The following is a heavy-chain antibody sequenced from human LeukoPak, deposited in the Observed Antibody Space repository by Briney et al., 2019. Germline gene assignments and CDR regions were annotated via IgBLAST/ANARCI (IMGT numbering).Heavy chain of an antibody. Sequence: ASVKVSCKASGYTFTGYYMHWVRQAPGQGLEWMGRINPNSSGTNYAQKFQGRVTMTRDTSISTAYMELSRLRSDDTAVYYCARDCTSGYCFDYWGQGTLVTVSS. CDR1: GYTFTGYY. D-gene: IGHD2-8*01. V-gene: IGHV1-2*06. J-gene: IGHJ4*02. CDR3: ARDCTSGYCFDY. CDR2: INPNSSGT.